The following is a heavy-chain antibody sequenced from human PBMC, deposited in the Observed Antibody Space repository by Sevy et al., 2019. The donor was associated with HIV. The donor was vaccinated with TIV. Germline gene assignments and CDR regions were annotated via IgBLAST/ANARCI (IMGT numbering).Heavy chain of an antibody. Sequence: GGSLRLSCTASGFTFGDYAMSWFRQAPGKGLEWVGFIRSKAYGGTTEYAASVKGRFTISRDDFKSIAYLQMNSLKTEDTAVYYCTRDLAQWPPTHFDYWGQGTLVTVSS. CDR1: GFTFGDYA. D-gene: IGHD6-19*01. CDR2: IRSKAYGGTT. CDR3: TRDLAQWPPTHFDY. J-gene: IGHJ4*02. V-gene: IGHV3-49*03.